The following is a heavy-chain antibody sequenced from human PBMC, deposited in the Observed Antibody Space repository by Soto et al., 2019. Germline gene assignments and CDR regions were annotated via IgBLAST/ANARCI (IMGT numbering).Heavy chain of an antibody. D-gene: IGHD2-21*02. CDR3: AKADTFVVLTAILDF. J-gene: IGHJ4*02. CDR1: GYTFTSSA. V-gene: IGHV3-23*01. Sequence: EVQLLESGGGLVQPGGSLRLSCAASGYTFTSSAMSWVRQAPGKGLEWVSGISSDGYTTYYADSVKGRFSIARDNVKNTLFLQMNSLRAEDTAVYYCAKADTFVVLTAILDFWGQGTLVTVSS. CDR2: ISSDGYTT.